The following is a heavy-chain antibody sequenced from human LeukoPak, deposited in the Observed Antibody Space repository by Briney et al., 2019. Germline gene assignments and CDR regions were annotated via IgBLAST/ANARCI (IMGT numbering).Heavy chain of an antibody. J-gene: IGHJ5*02. V-gene: IGHV1-2*06. Sequence: GASVKVSCKASGYTFTGYYMHWVRQAPGQGLDWMGRINPNSGGTNYAQKCQGRVTMTRDTSISAAYMELSRPRSDDTAVYYCAREYYDFLTGYLPWFDPWGQGPLVPVSS. CDR3: AREYYDFLTGYLPWFDP. CDR1: GYTFTGYY. CDR2: INPNSGGT. D-gene: IGHD3-9*01.